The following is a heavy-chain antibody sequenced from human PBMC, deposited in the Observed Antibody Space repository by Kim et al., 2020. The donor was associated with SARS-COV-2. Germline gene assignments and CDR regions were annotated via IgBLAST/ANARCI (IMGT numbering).Heavy chain of an antibody. V-gene: IGHV4-38-2*02. J-gene: IGHJ4*02. Sequence: SETLSLTCTVSGYSISSGYYWGWIRQPPGKGLEWIGSIYHSGSTYYNPSLKSRVTISVDTSKNQFSLKLSSVTAADTAVYYCARSVASSKRGYSYGPKAVYYFDYWGQGTLVTVSS. D-gene: IGHD5-18*01. CDR2: IYHSGST. CDR1: GYSISSGYY. CDR3: ARSVASSKRGYSYGPKAVYYFDY.